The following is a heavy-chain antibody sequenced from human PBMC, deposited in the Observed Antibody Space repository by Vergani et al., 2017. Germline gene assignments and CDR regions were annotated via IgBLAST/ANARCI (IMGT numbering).Heavy chain of an antibody. CDR1: GFSFGNYA. Sequence: QVKLEESGGGVVQPGRSLRLSCAASGFSFGNYAMHWVRQAPGKGLEWVGVISYDGTEKKYADSVNGRFTISRDNSKKMMSLQMNSLRVEDTAVYYCASGGNGIIMVVPSTHLWGQGTQVSVS. V-gene: IGHV3-30-3*01. J-gene: IGHJ4*02. D-gene: IGHD2-15*01. CDR3: ASGGNGIIMVVPSTHL. CDR2: ISYDGTEK.